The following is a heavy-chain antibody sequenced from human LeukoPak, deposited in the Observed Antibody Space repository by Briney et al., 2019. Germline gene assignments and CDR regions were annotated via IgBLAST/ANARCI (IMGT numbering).Heavy chain of an antibody. CDR1: GFTFSSFA. Sequence: GGSLRLSCAASGFTFSSFAMSWVRQAPGKGLEWISTISGSGGSTNYADSVKGRFTFSRDNSKNTLYLQMNSLRAEDTAVYYCAKDLPDYGDYIEGYWGQGTLVTVSS. D-gene: IGHD4-17*01. CDR3: AKDLPDYGDYIEGY. V-gene: IGHV3-23*01. CDR2: ISGSGGST. J-gene: IGHJ4*02.